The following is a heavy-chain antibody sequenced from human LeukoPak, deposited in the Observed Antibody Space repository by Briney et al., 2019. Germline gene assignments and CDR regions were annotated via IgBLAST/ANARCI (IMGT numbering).Heavy chain of an antibody. CDR3: AKVAHYYYGSESYYFFEH. V-gene: IGHV3-23*01. J-gene: IGHJ4*02. CDR1: GFTFSSYA. CDR2: ISGGYST. Sequence: GGSLRLSCAASGFTFSSYAMSWVRQAPGKGLEWVSAISGGYSTYYADSVKGRFTISRDNAKNSLYLQMNSLRVEDTATYYCAKVAHYYYGSESYYFFEHWGQGTPVTASS. D-gene: IGHD3-10*01.